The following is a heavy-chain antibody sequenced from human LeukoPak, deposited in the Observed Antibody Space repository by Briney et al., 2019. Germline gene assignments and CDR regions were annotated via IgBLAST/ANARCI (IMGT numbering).Heavy chain of an antibody. V-gene: IGHV3-15*01. J-gene: IGHJ4*02. D-gene: IGHD1-26*01. CDR1: GFTFRNAW. CDR3: TSRKTTLLSPLDY. Sequence: SGGSLRLSCAASGFTFRNAWMSWVRQAPGKGLEWVGRIKSKTDGGTTDYAAPVKGRFTISRDDSKNTLYLQMNSLKTEDTAVYYCTSRKTTLLSPLDYWGQGTLVTVSS. CDR2: IKSKTDGGTT.